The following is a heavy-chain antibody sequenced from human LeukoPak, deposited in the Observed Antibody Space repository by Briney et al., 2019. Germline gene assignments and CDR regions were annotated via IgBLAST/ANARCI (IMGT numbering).Heavy chain of an antibody. J-gene: IGHJ4*02. CDR3: SATALYSSSWYRDY. D-gene: IGHD6-13*01. V-gene: IGHV3-23*01. CDR2: ISGSGGST. Sequence: GGSLRLSCAASGFTFSSYAMSWVRQAPGKGLEWVSAISGSGGSTYYADSVKGRFTISRDNSKNTLYLQMNSLRAEDTAVYYCSATALYSSSWYRDYWGQGTLVTVSS. CDR1: GFTFSSYA.